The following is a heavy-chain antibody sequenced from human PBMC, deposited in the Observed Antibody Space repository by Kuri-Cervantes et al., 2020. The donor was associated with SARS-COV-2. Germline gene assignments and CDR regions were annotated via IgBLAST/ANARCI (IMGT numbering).Heavy chain of an antibody. CDR2: INHSGST. V-gene: IGHV4-34*01. CDR1: GGSFSGYY. Sequence: SETLSLSCAVYGGSFSGYYWSWIRQPPGKGLEWIGEINHSGSTNYNPSLKSRVTISVDTAKNQFSLKLSSVTAADTAVYYCARDSHTRMGFDYWGQGTLVTVSS. CDR3: ARDSHTRMGFDY. D-gene: IGHD2-15*01. J-gene: IGHJ4*02.